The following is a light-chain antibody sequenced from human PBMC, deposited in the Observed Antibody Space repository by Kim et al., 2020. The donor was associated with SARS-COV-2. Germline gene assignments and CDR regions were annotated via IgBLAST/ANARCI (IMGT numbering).Light chain of an antibody. V-gene: IGLV2-14*03. CDR2: DVS. CDR3: SSYTSSSTNV. Sequence: QSITISCTGTSSDVGGYNYVSWYQHHPGKAPKLMIYDVSNRPSGVSNRFSGSKSGNTASLTISGLQAEDEADYYCSSYTSSSTNVFGTGTKVTVL. CDR1: SSDVGGYNY. J-gene: IGLJ1*01.